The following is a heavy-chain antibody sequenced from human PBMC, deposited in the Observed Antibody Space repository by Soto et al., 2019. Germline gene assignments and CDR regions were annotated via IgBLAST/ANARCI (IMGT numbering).Heavy chain of an antibody. J-gene: IGHJ4*02. CDR2: ISYDGSNK. Sequence: PGGSLRLSCAASGFTFSSYGMHWVRQAPGKGLEWVAVISYDGSNKYYADSVKGRFTISRDNSKNTLYLQMNSLRAEDTAVYYCAKSLHYYDSGRLDYFDYWGQGTLVTVSS. CDR3: AKSLHYYDSGRLDYFDY. V-gene: IGHV3-30*18. D-gene: IGHD3-22*01. CDR1: GFTFSSYG.